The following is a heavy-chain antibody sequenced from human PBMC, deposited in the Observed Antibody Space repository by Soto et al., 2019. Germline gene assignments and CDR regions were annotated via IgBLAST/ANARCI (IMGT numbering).Heavy chain of an antibody. J-gene: IGHJ4*02. CDR2: TNHRGST. CDR1: GGSFSGYY. D-gene: IGHD2-8*02. Sequence: QVQLQQWGAGLLKPSETLSLTCAVYGGSFSGYYCTWIRQPPGTGPEWIGETNHRGSTNYNPSLKRRVTISADTAKNQFSLKLTSVTAAYTAMYYCARDKITGLFDYWGQGTLVTVSS. CDR3: ARDKITGLFDY. V-gene: IGHV4-34*01.